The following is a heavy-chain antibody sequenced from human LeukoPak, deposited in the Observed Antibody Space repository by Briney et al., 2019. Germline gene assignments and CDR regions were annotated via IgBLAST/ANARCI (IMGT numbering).Heavy chain of an antibody. CDR3: AKGYPDYYDSSGYYRPYFDY. CDR1: GFTFDDYA. Sequence: HPGRSLRLSCAASGFTFDDYAMHWVRQAPGKGLERVSGNSWNSGSLGYADSVKGRFTISRDNAKNSLYLQMNSLRAEDTALYYCAKGYPDYYDSSGYYRPYFDYWGQGTLVTVSS. J-gene: IGHJ4*02. V-gene: IGHV3-9*01. D-gene: IGHD3-22*01. CDR2: NSWNSGSL.